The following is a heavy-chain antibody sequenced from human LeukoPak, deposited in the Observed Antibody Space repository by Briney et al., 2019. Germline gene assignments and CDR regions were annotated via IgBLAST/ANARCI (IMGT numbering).Heavy chain of an antibody. Sequence: SVKVSCKASGGTFSSYAISWVRQAPGQGLEWMGGIIPIFGTANYAQKFQGRVTITADESTSTAYMELSSLRSEDTAVYYCARGVRRWLQCDYYYMDVGGKENTLTISS. D-gene: IGHD5-24*01. J-gene: IGHJ6*03. CDR2: IIPIFGTA. CDR3: ARGVRRWLQCDYYYMDV. CDR1: GGTFSSYA. V-gene: IGHV1-69*13.